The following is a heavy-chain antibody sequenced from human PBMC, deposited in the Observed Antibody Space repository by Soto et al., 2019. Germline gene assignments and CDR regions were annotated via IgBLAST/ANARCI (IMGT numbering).Heavy chain of an antibody. V-gene: IGHV3-48*01. CDR2: ISSSSSTI. J-gene: IGHJ5*02. D-gene: IGHD2-2*01. Sequence: GGSLRLSCAASGFTFSSYSMNWVRQAPGKGLEWVSYISSSSSTIYYADSVKGRFTISRDNAKNSLYLQMNSLRAEDTAVYYCARGEPAASYNWFDPWGQGTLVTVSS. CDR1: GFTFSSYS. CDR3: ARGEPAASYNWFDP.